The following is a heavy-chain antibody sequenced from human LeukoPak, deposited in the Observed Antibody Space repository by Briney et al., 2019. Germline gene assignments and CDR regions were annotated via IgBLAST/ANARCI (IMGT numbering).Heavy chain of an antibody. CDR1: GVSISSYY. Sequence: SGTLSLTCTVSGVSISSYYWSWIRQPAGKGLEWIGRIYISGSTNYNPPLKSRVTMSVDTSKNQFSLKLSSVTAADTAVYYCARDRYYYDSSGHYRLDYWGQGTLVTVSS. V-gene: IGHV4-4*07. CDR3: ARDRYYYDSSGHYRLDY. CDR2: IYISGST. J-gene: IGHJ4*02. D-gene: IGHD3-22*01.